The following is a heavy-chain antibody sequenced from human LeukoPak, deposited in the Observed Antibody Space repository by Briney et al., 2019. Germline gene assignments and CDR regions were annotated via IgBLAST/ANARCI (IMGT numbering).Heavy chain of an antibody. CDR1: GFTFSDYY. Sequence: GGPLRLSCGASGFTFSDYYMSWIRQAPGKGLEWVSYISSSGSTIYYADSVKGRFTISRDNAKNSLYLQMNSLRAEDTAVYYCASIQSSGFVGAFDIWGQGTMVTVSS. V-gene: IGHV3-11*04. D-gene: IGHD6-19*01. J-gene: IGHJ3*02. CDR3: ASIQSSGFVGAFDI. CDR2: ISSSGSTI.